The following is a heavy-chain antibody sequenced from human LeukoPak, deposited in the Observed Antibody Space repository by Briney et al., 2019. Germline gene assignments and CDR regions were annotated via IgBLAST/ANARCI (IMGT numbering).Heavy chain of an antibody. V-gene: IGHV1-2*02. CDR2: INPNSGGT. J-gene: IGHJ4*02. Sequence: ASVKVSCKASRYTFTGYYMHWVRQAPGQGLEWMGWINPNSGGTNYAQKFQGRVTMTRDTSISTAYMELSRLRSDDTAVYYCARVWDYYDSSGYLPEYYLDYWGQGTLVTVSS. CDR1: RYTFTGYY. D-gene: IGHD3-22*01. CDR3: ARVWDYYDSSGYLPEYYLDY.